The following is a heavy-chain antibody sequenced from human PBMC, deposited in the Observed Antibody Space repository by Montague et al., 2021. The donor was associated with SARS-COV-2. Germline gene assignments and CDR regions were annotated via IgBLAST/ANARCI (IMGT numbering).Heavy chain of an antibody. J-gene: IGHJ6*02. Sequence: SETLSLTCAVYGGSLSGYYWSWIRQPPEKGLQWIVAINHSTNTXXXPSXXXPVTILIDTSNNQFSLMMPSATAADKATYYCASGIYPSGSYYNRYFYGLNIWGPGTTVIVSS. D-gene: IGHD3-10*01. CDR3: ASGIYPSGSYYNRYFYGLNI. V-gene: IGHV4-34*01. CDR2: INHSTNT. CDR1: GGSLSGYY.